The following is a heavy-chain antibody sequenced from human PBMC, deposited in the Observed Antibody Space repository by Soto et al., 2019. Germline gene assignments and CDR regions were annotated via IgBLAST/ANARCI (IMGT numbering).Heavy chain of an antibody. CDR1: GYTFTSYA. J-gene: IGHJ4*02. Sequence: QVQLVQSGAEEKKPGASVKVSCKASGYTFTSYAMHWVRQAPGQRLEWMGWINAGNGNTKYSQKFQGRVTINSDTSASTAYMELSSLRSEDTAVYYCARGITLPTPLEYWGQGTLVTVSS. D-gene: IGHD1-20*01. CDR3: ARGITLPTPLEY. CDR2: INAGNGNT. V-gene: IGHV1-3*05.